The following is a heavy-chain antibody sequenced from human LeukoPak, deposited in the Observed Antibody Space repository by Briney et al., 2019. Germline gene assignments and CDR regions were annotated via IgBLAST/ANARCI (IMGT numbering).Heavy chain of an antibody. V-gene: IGHV3-7*03. CDR2: IKPDGSKE. CDR3: ASDAMRGGVLDC. J-gene: IGHJ4*02. D-gene: IGHD2-2*01. Sequence: GGSLRLSCAASGFTLSSYWMTWVRQAPGKGLEWVSKIKPDGSKEYYVDSVKGRFTISRDNAKNSLYLQMNSMRAEDTAVYYGASDAMRGGVLDCWDQGTLVTVSA. CDR1: GFTLSSYW.